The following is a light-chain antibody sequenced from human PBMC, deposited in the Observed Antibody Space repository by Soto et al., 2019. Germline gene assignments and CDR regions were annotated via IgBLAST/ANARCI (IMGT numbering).Light chain of an antibody. Sequence: EFVLTQSLRTLSLTPGEKATLSCRASQTVRNNYLAWYQQKPGQAPRLLIHGASTRATSNPGRFSGSGSGAEFTLTISSLQSEDFALYYCQQYYDWPPTFGQGTKVDIK. CDR2: GAS. V-gene: IGKV3-15*01. CDR1: QTVRNN. CDR3: QQYYDWPPT. J-gene: IGKJ1*01.